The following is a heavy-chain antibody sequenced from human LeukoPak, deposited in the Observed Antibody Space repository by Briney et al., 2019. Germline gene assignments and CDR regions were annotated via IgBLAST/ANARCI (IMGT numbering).Heavy chain of an antibody. J-gene: IGHJ4*02. CDR2: INPNSGGT. Sequence: ASVKVSCKASGYTFTGSYMDWVRQAPGQGLEWMGRINPNSGGTNYVQKFQGRVTMTRDTSITTAYMELSRLRSDDTAVYYCASGYSSSSSFDYWGQGTLVTVSS. V-gene: IGHV1-2*06. CDR1: GYTFTGSY. D-gene: IGHD6-6*01. CDR3: ASGYSSSSSFDY.